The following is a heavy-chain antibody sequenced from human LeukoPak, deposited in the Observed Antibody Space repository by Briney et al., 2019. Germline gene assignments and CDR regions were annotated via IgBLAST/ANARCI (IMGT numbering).Heavy chain of an antibody. V-gene: IGHV3-23*01. J-gene: IGHJ4*02. CDR1: GFTFSSYA. Sequence: GGSLRLSCAASGFTFSSYAMSWVRQAPGKGLEWGSAISGSGGSTYYADSVKGRFTISRDNSRDTLYLQMNSLRAEDTAVYYCAKGYYDYVWGSYYFDYWGQGTLVTVSS. CDR2: ISGSGGST. CDR3: AKGYYDYVWGSYYFDY. D-gene: IGHD3-16*01.